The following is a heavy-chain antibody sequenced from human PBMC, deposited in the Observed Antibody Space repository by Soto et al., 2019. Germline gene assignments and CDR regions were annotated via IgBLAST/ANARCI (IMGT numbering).Heavy chain of an antibody. CDR2: IYYSGST. Sequence: PSETLSLTCTVSGVSISSYYWIWIRQPPGKGLEWIGYIYYSGSTNYNPSLKSRVTISVDTSKNQFSLKLSSVTAADTAVYYCARRRYYDFWSGDKGDYFDYWGQGTLVTVSS. CDR3: ARRRYYDFWSGDKGDYFDY. D-gene: IGHD3-3*01. V-gene: IGHV4-59*08. J-gene: IGHJ4*02. CDR1: GVSISSYY.